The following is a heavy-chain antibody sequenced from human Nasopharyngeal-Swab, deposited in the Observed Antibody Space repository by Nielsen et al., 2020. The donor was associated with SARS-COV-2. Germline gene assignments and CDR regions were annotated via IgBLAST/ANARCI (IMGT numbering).Heavy chain of an antibody. CDR3: AKPASTTSFSYFDY. J-gene: IGHJ4*02. CDR2: ISTSGSST. V-gene: IGHV3-23*01. D-gene: IGHD2/OR15-2a*01. CDR1: GFTFSNYA. Sequence: GESLKISCVASGFTFSNYAMTWVRQAPGKGLEWVSGISTSGSSTYYADSVKGRFTISRDNSKNTLSLQMNSLRADDTAVYYCAKPASTTSFSYFDYWGQGTLVSVSS.